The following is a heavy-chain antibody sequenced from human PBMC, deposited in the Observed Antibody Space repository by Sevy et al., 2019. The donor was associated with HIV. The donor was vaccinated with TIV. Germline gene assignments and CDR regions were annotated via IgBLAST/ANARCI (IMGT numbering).Heavy chain of an antibody. V-gene: IGHV3-23*01. CDR1: GFAFYDYI. D-gene: IGHD2-8*01. CDR3: AREGCTRPHDY. Sequence: GGSLRLSCAASGFAFYDYIMSWIRQAPGKGLEWVATLSFGWGKINYADSGKGRFTISRENSKNSFYLQMDNLRVEDTALYYCAREGCTRPHDYWGQGTRVTVSS. J-gene: IGHJ4*02. CDR2: LSFGWGKI.